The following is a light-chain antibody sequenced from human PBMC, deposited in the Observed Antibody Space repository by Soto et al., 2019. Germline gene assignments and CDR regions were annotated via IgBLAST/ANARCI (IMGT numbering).Light chain of an antibody. CDR3: QQYGYSPPFT. CDR1: QGVSTW. Sequence: DIQMTQSPSSVSASVGDRVTITCRASQGVSTWLAWYQQKPGKAPNLLIYTASSLQSGVPSRFSGSGSGTDFTLTINGLQPEDFAVYFCQQYGYSPPFTFGPGTKVDIK. J-gene: IGKJ3*01. CDR2: TAS. V-gene: IGKV1-12*01.